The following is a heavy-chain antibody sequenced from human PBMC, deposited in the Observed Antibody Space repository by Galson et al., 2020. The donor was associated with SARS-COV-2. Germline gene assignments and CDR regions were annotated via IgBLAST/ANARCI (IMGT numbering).Heavy chain of an antibody. D-gene: IGHD6-13*01. V-gene: IGHV1-24*01. CDR1: GYTLTELS. CDR2: FDPEDGET. CDR3: ATGVAAAGTPKNYYYYGMDV. Sequence: ASVKVSCKVSGYTLTELSMHWVRQAPGKGLEWMGGFDPEDGETIYAQKFQGRVTMTEDTSTDTAYMQLSSLRSEDTAVYYCATGVAAAGTPKNYYYYGMDVWGQGTTVTVSS. J-gene: IGHJ6*02.